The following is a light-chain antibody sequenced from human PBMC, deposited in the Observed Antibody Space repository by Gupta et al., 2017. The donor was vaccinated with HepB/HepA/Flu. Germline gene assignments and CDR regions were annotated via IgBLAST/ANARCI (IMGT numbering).Light chain of an antibody. CDR3: SSFTGTNTLVV. CDR1: SSDVGTYNS. CDR2: DDT. Sequence: QSALTQPASVSGSPGQSITISCTGTSSDVGTYNSVSWYQQYPGKAPKLLISDDTNRPSWLSNRFSGYKAGNTASLTISGLQAEDEAEDYCSSFTGTNTLVVFGGGTKLTVL. V-gene: IGLV2-14*03. J-gene: IGLJ2*01.